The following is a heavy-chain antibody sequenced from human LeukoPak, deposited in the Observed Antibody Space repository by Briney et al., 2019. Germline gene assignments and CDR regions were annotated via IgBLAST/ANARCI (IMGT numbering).Heavy chain of an antibody. CDR3: AKEAPKLSSGVDY. J-gene: IGHJ4*02. CDR1: GFTFSSYG. CDR2: ISYDGSNK. D-gene: IGHD2-15*01. V-gene: IGHV3-30*18. Sequence: GGSLRLSCAASGFTFSSYGMHWVRQAPGKGLEWVAVISYDGSNKYYADSVKGLFTISRDNSKNTLYLPMNSLSAEDTAVYYCAKEAPKLSSGVDYWGQGTLVTVSS.